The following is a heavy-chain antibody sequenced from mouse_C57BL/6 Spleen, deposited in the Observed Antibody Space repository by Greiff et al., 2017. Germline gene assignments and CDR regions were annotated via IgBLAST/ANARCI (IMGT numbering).Heavy chain of an antibody. CDR1: GFNIKDYY. Sequence: VQLQQSGAELVRPGASVKLSCTASGFNIKDYYMHWVKQRPEQGLEWIGRIDPEDGDTEYAPKFQGKATMTADTSSNTAYLQLSSLTSEDTAAYYCTTGGLLAWFAYWGQGTLVTVSA. D-gene: IGHD1-1*01. J-gene: IGHJ3*01. V-gene: IGHV14-1*01. CDR3: TTGGLLAWFAY. CDR2: IDPEDGDT.